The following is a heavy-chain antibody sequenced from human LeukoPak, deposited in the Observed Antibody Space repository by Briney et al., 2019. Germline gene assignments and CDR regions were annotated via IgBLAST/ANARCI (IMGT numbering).Heavy chain of an antibody. CDR3: ARAFRRQHCTNGVCSYYYYYYMDV. CDR2: IYYSGST. J-gene: IGHJ6*03. Sequence: SETLSLTCTVSGGSISSYYWSWIRQPPGKGLEWLGYIYYSGSTTYNPSLKSRITISVDTSKNQFSLNLSSVTVADSAVYYCARAFRRQHCTNGVCSYYYYYYMDVWGKGTTVTVSS. V-gene: IGHV4-59*01. D-gene: IGHD2-8*01. CDR1: GGSISSYY.